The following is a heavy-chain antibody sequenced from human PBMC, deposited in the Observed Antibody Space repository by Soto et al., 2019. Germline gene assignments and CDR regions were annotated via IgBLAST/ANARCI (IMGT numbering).Heavy chain of an antibody. CDR2: TYYRSKWYN. Sequence: SQTLSLTCAISGGSVSSNSAGWNWIRQSPSRGLEWLGRTYYRSKWYNEYAVSVKSRITINQDTSRNQISLQLNSVTPEDAAVYYCAPDIDFGYSGRVTQVTGS. CDR3: APDIDFGY. D-gene: IGHD3-10*01. J-gene: IGHJ4*02. V-gene: IGHV6-1*01. CDR1: GGSVSSNSAG.